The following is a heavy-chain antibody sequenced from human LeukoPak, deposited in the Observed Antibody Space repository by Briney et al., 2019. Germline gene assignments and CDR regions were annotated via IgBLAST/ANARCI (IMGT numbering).Heavy chain of an antibody. CDR2: IYSGGST. CDR3: ARYYGSGSYYAFDI. Sequence: PGGSLRLSCAASGFTFSSYSMSWVRQAPGKGLEWVSVIYSGGSTYYADSVKGRFTISRDNSKNTLYLQMNSLRAEDTAVYYCARYYGSGSYYAFDIWGQGTMVTVSS. CDR1: GFTFSSYS. J-gene: IGHJ3*02. D-gene: IGHD3-10*01. V-gene: IGHV3-53*01.